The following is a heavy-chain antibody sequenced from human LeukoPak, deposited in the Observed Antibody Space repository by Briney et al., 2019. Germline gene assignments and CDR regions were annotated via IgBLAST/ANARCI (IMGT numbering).Heavy chain of an antibody. Sequence: SETLSLTCTVSGGSISSYYWRWIRQPPGKGLEWIGYIYYSGSTNYNPSLKSRVTISVDTSKNQFSLKLSSVTAADTAVYYCARIGYCSSTSCYQVSYVDYWGQGTLVTVSS. CDR1: GGSISSYY. D-gene: IGHD2-2*03. CDR2: IYYSGST. CDR3: ARIGYCSSTSCYQVSYVDY. J-gene: IGHJ4*02. V-gene: IGHV4-59*01.